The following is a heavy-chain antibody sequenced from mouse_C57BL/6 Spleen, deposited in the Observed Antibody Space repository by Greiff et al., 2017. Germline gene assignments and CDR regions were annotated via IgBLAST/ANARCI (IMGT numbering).Heavy chain of an antibody. CDR2: IYPRDGST. CDR1: GYTFTSYD. CDR3: AREGGYYYGSSYDY. V-gene: IGHV1-85*01. Sequence: QVQLQQSGPELVKPGASVKFSCKASGYTFTSYDINWVKQRPGQGLEWIGWIYPRDGSTKYTAQFKGKAPLTEDTASSPAYMELQRLTSEDSAVYFCAREGGYYYGSSYDYWGQGTTLTVSS. D-gene: IGHD1-1*01. J-gene: IGHJ2*01.